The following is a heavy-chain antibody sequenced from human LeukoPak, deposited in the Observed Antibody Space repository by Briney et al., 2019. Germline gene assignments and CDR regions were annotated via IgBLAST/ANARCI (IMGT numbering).Heavy chain of an antibody. J-gene: IGHJ5*02. Sequence: SETLSLTCTVSGGSISSYYWSWIRQPAGKGLEWIGRIYTSGSTNYNPSLKSRVTMSVDTSKNQFSLKLSSVTAADTAVYYCARDGERDCSETNCYSWFDPWGQGTLVTVSS. CDR1: GGSISSYY. D-gene: IGHD2-15*01. CDR2: IYTSGST. CDR3: ARDGERDCSETNCYSWFDP. V-gene: IGHV4-4*07.